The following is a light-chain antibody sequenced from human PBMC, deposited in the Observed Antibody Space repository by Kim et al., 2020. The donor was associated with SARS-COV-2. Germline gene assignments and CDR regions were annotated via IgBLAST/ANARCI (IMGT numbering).Light chain of an antibody. J-gene: IGLJ3*02. CDR1: SGSSASSD. CDR3: QSYDSSSWV. Sequence: GKTVTISCTRSSGSSASSDVQWFQQRPGSAPSAVIHENNQRPSGVPDRFSGSIDSSSNSASLTISGLQTEDEADYYCQSYDSSSWVFGGGTQLTVL. V-gene: IGLV6-57*03. CDR2: ENN.